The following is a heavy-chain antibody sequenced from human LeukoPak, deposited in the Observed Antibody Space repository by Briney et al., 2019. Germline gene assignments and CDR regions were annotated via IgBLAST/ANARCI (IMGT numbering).Heavy chain of an antibody. CDR2: FDPEDGET. D-gene: IGHD4-11*01. V-gene: IGHV1-24*01. CDR1: GYTLNELS. J-gene: IGHJ5*02. Sequence: ASVKVSCKVSGYTLNELSMHWVRQAPGKGLEWMGGFDPEDGETIYAQKFQGRFTTNENSSTDTAYMELSNLRPDDTAVYYCATEKPMTTGWFDPWGQGTLVTVSS. CDR3: ATEKPMTTGWFDP.